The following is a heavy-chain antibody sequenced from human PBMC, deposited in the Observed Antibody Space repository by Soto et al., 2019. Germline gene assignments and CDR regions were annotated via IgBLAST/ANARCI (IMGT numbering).Heavy chain of an antibody. CDR3: ARDSSGRHDY. V-gene: IGHV4-61*01. Sequence: SETLSLTCSVSGGSVRSGSYYWTWIRQPPGKGLEWIGYIYQSGTTNYNASLKSRVTISIDTSKNQLFLKLNSVTAADTAVYYCARDSSGRHDYWGQGTLVTVSS. J-gene: IGHJ4*02. CDR2: IYQSGTT. D-gene: IGHD3-22*01. CDR1: GGSVRSGSYY.